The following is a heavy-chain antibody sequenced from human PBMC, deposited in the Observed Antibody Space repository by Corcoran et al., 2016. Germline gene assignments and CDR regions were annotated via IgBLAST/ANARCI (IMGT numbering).Heavy chain of an antibody. D-gene: IGHD6-25*01. CDR2: INPSGGST. Sequence: QVQLVQSGAEVKKPGASVKVSCKASGYTFTSYYMHWVRQAPGQGLEWMGIINPSGGSTSYAQKFQGRVTMTRDTSTSTVYMDLSSLRSEDTAVDYCVREDIAAAGGECGWFDPWGQGTLVTVSS. CDR1: GYTFTSYY. CDR3: VREDIAAAGGECGWFDP. J-gene: IGHJ5*02. V-gene: IGHV1-46*01.